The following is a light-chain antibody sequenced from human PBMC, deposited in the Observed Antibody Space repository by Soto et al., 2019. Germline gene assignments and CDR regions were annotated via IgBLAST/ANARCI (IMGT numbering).Light chain of an antibody. CDR1: QSVSSIY. V-gene: IGKV3-20*01. CDR3: QQYGDSTGWT. J-gene: IGKJ1*01. Sequence: EIVFPQTPGTLSLSPGERATLSCRASQSVSSIYLGWYQQKPGQAPRLLIYGASSRATGIPDRFSGSGSGTDFTLTISRLEPEDFAVYYCQQYGDSTGWTFGQGTKVDIK. CDR2: GAS.